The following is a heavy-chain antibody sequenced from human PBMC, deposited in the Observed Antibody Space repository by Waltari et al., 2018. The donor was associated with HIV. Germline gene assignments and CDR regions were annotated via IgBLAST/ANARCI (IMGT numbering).Heavy chain of an antibody. D-gene: IGHD3-16*01. Sequence: EVQLVESGGGLVQPGGSLRLSCAASAFTFSSYWMSWVRQAPGKGLEWVANIKQDGSEEFYVDSVKGRFTISRDNAKNSLFLQMNSLRGEDTAVYYCARDWGRYWGQGTLVTVSS. J-gene: IGHJ4*02. CDR3: ARDWGRY. CDR1: AFTFSSYW. CDR2: IKQDGSEE. V-gene: IGHV3-7*01.